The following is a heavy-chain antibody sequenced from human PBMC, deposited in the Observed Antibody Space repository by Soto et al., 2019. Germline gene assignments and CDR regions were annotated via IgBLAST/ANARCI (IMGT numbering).Heavy chain of an antibody. CDR1: GFTFSSYG. CDR3: ARGPGPYGSGSYFYY. J-gene: IGHJ4*02. CDR2: IWYDGSNK. D-gene: IGHD3-10*01. V-gene: IGHV3-33*01. Sequence: QVQLVESGGGVVQPGRSLRLSCAASGFTFSSYGMHWVRQAPGKGLEWVAVIWYDGSNKYYADSVKGRFTISRDNSKNTLYLQMNSLRAEDTAVYYCARGPGPYGSGSYFYYWGQGTLVTVSS.